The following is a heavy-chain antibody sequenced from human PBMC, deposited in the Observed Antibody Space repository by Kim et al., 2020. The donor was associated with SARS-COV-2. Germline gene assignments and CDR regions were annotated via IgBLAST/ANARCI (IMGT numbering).Heavy chain of an antibody. D-gene: IGHD3-16*01. J-gene: IGHJ3*02. V-gene: IGHV3-7*01. CDR3: ARPYRGGSFDI. CDR1: GFTFSSNW. Sequence: GGSLRLSCAASGFTFSSNWMSWVRQAPGKGLERVSSIKQDASVISYVDSVRGRFTISRDNAKNSLSLQMDSLRAEDTALYFCARPYRGGSFDIWGQGTMVTVSS. CDR2: IKQDASVI.